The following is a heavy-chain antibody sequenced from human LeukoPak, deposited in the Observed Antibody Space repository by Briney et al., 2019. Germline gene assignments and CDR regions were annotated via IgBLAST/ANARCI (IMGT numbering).Heavy chain of an antibody. Sequence: SETLSLTCTVSGGSISSHYWSWIRQPPGKGLEWIGYIYYSGSTNYNPSLKSRVTISVDTSKNQFSLKLSSVTAADTAVYYCARLYYYGSGSYLDYWGQGTLVTVSS. CDR1: GGSISSHY. V-gene: IGHV4-59*11. J-gene: IGHJ4*02. D-gene: IGHD3-10*01. CDR2: IYYSGST. CDR3: ARLYYYGSGSYLDY.